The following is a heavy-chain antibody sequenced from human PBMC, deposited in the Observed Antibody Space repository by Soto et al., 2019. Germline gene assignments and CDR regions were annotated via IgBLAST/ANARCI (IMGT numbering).Heavy chain of an antibody. D-gene: IGHD2-15*01. J-gene: IGHJ6*02. CDR3: ARGYCSGATCYSGWSMDV. Sequence: PGGSLRLSCAASGFTVSNNYMTWVRQAPGKGLEWVSLIYSGGSTYYSGSVKGRFTISRDNSKNTLYLQMNSLRAEDTAVYYCARGYCSGATCYSGWSMDVWGQGTTVTVSS. CDR2: IYSGGST. V-gene: IGHV3-53*01. CDR1: GFTVSNNY.